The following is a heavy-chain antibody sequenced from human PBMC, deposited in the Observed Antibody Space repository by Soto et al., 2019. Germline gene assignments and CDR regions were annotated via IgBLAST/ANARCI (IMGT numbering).Heavy chain of an antibody. V-gene: IGHV3-23*01. Sequence: EVQLLESGGGLVQPGGSLRLSCATSGFTFSSYAMSWVRQAPGKVLEWVSAISGSGGSTYYADSVKGRFTISRDNSKNTLYLQMNSLRAEDTAVYYCAKADYYDISPDAFDIWGQGTMVTVSS. CDR2: ISGSGGST. CDR3: AKADYYDISPDAFDI. D-gene: IGHD3-22*01. J-gene: IGHJ3*02. CDR1: GFTFSSYA.